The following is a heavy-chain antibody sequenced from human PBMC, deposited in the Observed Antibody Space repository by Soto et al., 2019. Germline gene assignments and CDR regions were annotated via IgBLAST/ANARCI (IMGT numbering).Heavy chain of an antibody. D-gene: IGHD6-13*01. CDR1: GFTFGDYA. J-gene: IGHJ3*02. CDR3: TRDPPYPGRYSSSWHDAFDI. Sequence: GGSRRLSCTASGFTFGDYAMSWFRQAPGKGLEWVGFIRSKAYGGTTEYAASVKGRFTISRDDSKSIAYLQMNSLKTEDTAVYYCTRDPPYPGRYSSSWHDAFDIWGQGTMVTVSS. V-gene: IGHV3-49*03. CDR2: IRSKAYGGTT.